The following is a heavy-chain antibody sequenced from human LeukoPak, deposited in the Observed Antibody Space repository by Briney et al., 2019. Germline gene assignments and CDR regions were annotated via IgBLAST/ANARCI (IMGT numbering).Heavy chain of an antibody. CDR2: INHSGST. D-gene: IGHD5-18*01. J-gene: IGHJ4*02. CDR3: ARPAYSYIFDY. V-gene: IGHV4-39*07. CDR1: GGSISSSSYY. Sequence: PSETLSLTCTVSGGSISSSSYYWGWIRQPPGKGLEWIGEINHSGSTNYNPSLKSRVTISVDTSKNQFSLKLSSVTAADTAVYYCARPAYSYIFDYWGQGTLVTVSS.